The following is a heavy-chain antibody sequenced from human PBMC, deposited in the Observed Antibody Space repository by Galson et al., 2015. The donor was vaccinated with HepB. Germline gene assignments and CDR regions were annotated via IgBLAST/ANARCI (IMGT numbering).Heavy chain of an antibody. Sequence: SLRLSCAASGFTFSSYAMHWVRQAPGKGLEWVAVISYDGSNKYYADSVKGRFTISRDNSKNTLYLQMNSLRAEDTAVYYCARGASGKVGATRGDYWGQGTLVTVSS. CDR1: GFTFSSYA. D-gene: IGHD1-26*01. J-gene: IGHJ4*02. CDR3: ARGASGKVGATRGDY. CDR2: ISYDGSNK. V-gene: IGHV3-30-3*01.